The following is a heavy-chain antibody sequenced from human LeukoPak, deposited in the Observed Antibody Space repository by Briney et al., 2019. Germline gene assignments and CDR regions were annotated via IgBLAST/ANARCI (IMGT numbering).Heavy chain of an antibody. CDR1: GFTFSSYS. J-gene: IGHJ4*02. CDR2: ISSSSSTI. V-gene: IGHV3-48*01. Sequence: QAGGSLRLSCAASGFTFSSYSMNWVRQAPGKGLEWVSYISSSSSTIYYGDSVRGRFTISRDTSKNTLYLQMNSLNADDTAVYYCAKRFAGPSIRSEYYFDYWGQGTLVTVSS. D-gene: IGHD3-3*02. CDR3: AKRFAGPSIRSEYYFDY.